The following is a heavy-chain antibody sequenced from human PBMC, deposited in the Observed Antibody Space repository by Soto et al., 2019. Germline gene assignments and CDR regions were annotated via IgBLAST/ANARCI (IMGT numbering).Heavy chain of an antibody. D-gene: IGHD6-6*01. CDR2: ISAYNGNT. J-gene: IGHJ5*02. Sequence: ASVKVSCKASGYTFTSYGISGVRQAPVQGLAWMGWISAYNGNTNYAQKLQGRVTMTTDTSTGTAYMELRSLRSDDTAVYYCARVPYSSLGGRPFDPWGQGTLATVSS. CDR3: ARVPYSSLGGRPFDP. V-gene: IGHV1-18*01. CDR1: GYTFTSYG.